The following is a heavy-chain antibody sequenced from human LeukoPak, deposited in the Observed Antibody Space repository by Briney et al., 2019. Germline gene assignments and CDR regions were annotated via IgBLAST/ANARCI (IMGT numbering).Heavy chain of an antibody. CDR2: ISYDGSNK. V-gene: IGHV3-30*04. D-gene: IGHD3-22*01. Sequence: GGSLRLSCAASGFTFSSYAMHWVRQAPGKGLESVAVISYDGSNKYYADSVKGRFTISRDNSKNTLYLQMNSLRAEDTAVYYCARASITMIVASFFDIWGQGTMVTVSS. J-gene: IGHJ3*02. CDR3: ARASITMIVASFFDI. CDR1: GFTFSSYA.